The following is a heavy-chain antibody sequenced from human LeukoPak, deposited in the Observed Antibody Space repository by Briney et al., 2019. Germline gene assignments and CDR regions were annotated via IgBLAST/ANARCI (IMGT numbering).Heavy chain of an antibody. V-gene: IGHV1-2*02. Sequence: ASVKVSCKASGYTFTGYYMHWVRQAPGQGLEWMGWINPNSGGTNYAQKFQGRVTMTRDTSISTAYMELSRLRSDDTAVYYCARGDYYGSGSFYYWGQGTQVTVSS. CDR1: GYTFTGYY. J-gene: IGHJ4*02. CDR2: INPNSGGT. CDR3: ARGDYYGSGSFYY. D-gene: IGHD3-10*01.